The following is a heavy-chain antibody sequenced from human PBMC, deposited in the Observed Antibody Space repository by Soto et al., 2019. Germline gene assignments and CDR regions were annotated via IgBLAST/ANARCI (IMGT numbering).Heavy chain of an antibody. Sequence: EVHLVESGGVVVQPGGSLRLSCAASGFTFDDHNMHWIRQAPGKGLEWVSLISWDGDTTYYADSVKGRFTISRDNSRNSLSLQMNALTTEDTALYYCASSQGDYWGQGTLVTVSS. CDR2: ISWDGDTT. V-gene: IGHV3-43*01. CDR1: GFTFDDHN. CDR3: ASSQGDY. J-gene: IGHJ4*02.